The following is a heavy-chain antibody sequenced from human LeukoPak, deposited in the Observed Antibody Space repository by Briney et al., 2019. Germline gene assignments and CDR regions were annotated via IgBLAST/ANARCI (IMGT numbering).Heavy chain of an antibody. J-gene: IGHJ4*02. V-gene: IGHV3-7*01. Sequence: GGSLRLSCAASGLTFNNYWMSWVRQAPGKGLEWVADIKEDGSEKKYVDSVKGRFTVSRDNAKNSLYLQMNSLRDEDTAVYYCASSGSYRFDYWGQGTLVTVSS. CDR1: GLTFNNYW. CDR3: ASSGSYRFDY. CDR2: IKEDGSEK. D-gene: IGHD1-26*01.